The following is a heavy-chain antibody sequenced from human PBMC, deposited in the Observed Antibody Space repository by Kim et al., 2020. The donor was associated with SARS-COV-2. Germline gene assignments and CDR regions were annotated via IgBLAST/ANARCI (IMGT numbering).Heavy chain of an antibody. V-gene: IGHV1-46*01. CDR1: GYTFTSYY. CDR2: INPSGGST. J-gene: IGHJ6*02. CDR3: ARAPGGITGTTSLYYYYGMDV. D-gene: IGHD1-20*01. Sequence: ASVKVSCKASGYTFTSYYMHWVRQAPGQGLEWMGIINPSGGSTSYAQKFQGRVTMTRDTSTSTVYMELSSLRSEDTAVYYCARAPGGITGTTSLYYYYGMDVWGQGTTVTVSS.